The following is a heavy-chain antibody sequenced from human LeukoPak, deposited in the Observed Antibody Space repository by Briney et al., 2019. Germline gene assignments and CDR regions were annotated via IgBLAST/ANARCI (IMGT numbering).Heavy chain of an antibody. V-gene: IGHV3-43*01. CDR2: ISWDGGST. D-gene: IGHD2-2*02. Sequence: AGGSLRLSCAASGFTFDDYTMHWVRQAPGKGLEWVSLISWDGGSTYYADSVKGRFTISRDNSKNSLYLQMNSLRTEDTALYYCAKDIRPYPSYYFDYWGQGTLVTVSS. CDR3: AKDIRPYPSYYFDY. CDR1: GFTFDDYT. J-gene: IGHJ4*02.